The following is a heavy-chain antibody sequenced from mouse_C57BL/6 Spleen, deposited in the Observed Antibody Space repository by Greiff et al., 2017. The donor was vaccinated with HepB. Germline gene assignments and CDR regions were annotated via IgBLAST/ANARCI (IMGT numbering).Heavy chain of an antibody. Sequence: DVMLVESGGGLVKPGGSLKLSCAASGFTFSDYGMHWVRQAPEKGLEWVAYISSGSSTIYYADTVKGRFTISRDNAKNTLFLQMTSLRSEDTAMYYCARPTGYAMDYWGQGTSVTVSS. CDR3: ARPTGYAMDY. CDR2: ISSGSSTI. CDR1: GFTFSDYG. V-gene: IGHV5-17*01. J-gene: IGHJ4*01.